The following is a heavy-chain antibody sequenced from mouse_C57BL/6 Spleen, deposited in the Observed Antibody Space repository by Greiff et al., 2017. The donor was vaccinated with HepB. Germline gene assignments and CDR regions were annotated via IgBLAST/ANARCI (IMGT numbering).Heavy chain of an antibody. CDR1: GYTFTSYW. CDR3: ARRGDYFDY. J-gene: IGHJ2*01. CDR2: IDPSDSYT. V-gene: IGHV1-69*01. Sequence: QVQLQQPGAELVMPGASVKLSCKASGYTFTSYWMHWVKQRPGQGLEWIGEIDPSDSYTNYNQKFKGKSTLTVDKSSSTAYMQLSSLTSEESAVYYCARRGDYFDYWGQGTTLTVSS.